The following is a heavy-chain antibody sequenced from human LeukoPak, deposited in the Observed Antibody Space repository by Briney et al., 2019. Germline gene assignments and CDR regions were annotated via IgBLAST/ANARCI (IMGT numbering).Heavy chain of an antibody. Sequence: GGSLRLSCAASGFTFSSYAMSRDRQAPGQGLDWVPTLSANGGTTYYADSVQGRFTISRDNSKNTLYLQMNSLRAEHTAVYYCAKLMAGYDLIVPGDYWGQGTLVTVSS. D-gene: IGHD3-3*01. J-gene: IGHJ4*02. CDR3: AKLMAGYDLIVPGDY. CDR1: GFTFSSYA. V-gene: IGHV3-23*01. CDR2: LSANGGTT.